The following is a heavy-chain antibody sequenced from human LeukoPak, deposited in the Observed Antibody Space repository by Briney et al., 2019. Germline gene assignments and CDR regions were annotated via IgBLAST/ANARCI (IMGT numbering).Heavy chain of an antibody. Sequence: PGGSLRLSCAASGFTFSSYGMHWVRQVPGKGLEGVAVISYDGSNKYYADSVKGRFTISRDNSKNTLYLQMNSLRAEDTAVYYCAKTAPDDYNVYWGQGTLVTVSS. V-gene: IGHV3-30*18. J-gene: IGHJ4*02. D-gene: IGHD1-14*01. CDR1: GFTFSSYG. CDR3: AKTAPDDYNVY. CDR2: ISYDGSNK.